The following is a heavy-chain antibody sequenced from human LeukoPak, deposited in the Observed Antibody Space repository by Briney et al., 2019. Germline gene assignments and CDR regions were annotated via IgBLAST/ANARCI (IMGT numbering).Heavy chain of an antibody. V-gene: IGHV4-61*01. J-gene: IGHJ4*02. D-gene: IGHD6-25*01. Sequence: SETQSLTCTVSGGSVSTGSYYWSWIRQPPGKGLEWIGYIYYSGSTNYNPSLKSRITISVDTSKNQFSLKLSSVTAADTAVYYCARESSDWLFDFWGQGTLVTVSS. CDR1: GGSVSTGSYY. CDR2: IYYSGST. CDR3: ARESSDWLFDF.